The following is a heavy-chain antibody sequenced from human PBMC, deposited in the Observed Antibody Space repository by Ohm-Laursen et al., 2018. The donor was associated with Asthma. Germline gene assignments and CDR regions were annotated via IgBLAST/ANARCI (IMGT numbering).Heavy chain of an antibody. V-gene: IGHV3-48*01. Sequence: SLRLSCAASGFTFSSSYMVWVRQVPGKGLECISYITPSSSPIHYSDSVKGRFTISRENAKNSLYLQMNSLRAEDTAVYYCARDRLEYSSSSGVYYYYGMDVWGQGTTVTVSS. CDR3: ARDRLEYSSSSGVYYYYGMDV. D-gene: IGHD6-6*01. J-gene: IGHJ6*02. CDR1: GFTFSSSY. CDR2: ITPSSSPI.